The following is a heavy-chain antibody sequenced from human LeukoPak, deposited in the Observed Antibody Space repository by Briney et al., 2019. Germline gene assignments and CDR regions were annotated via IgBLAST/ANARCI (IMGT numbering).Heavy chain of an antibody. CDR2: IYYSGST. D-gene: IGHD5-18*01. Sequence: SETLSLTCTVSGGSISSGDYYWSWIRQPPEKGLEWIGYIYYSGSTYYNPSLKSRVTISVDTSKNQFSLKLSSVTAADTAVYYCARGRGQLWFFYWGQGTLVTVSS. CDR3: ARGRGQLWFFY. CDR1: GGSISSGDYY. V-gene: IGHV4-30-4*01. J-gene: IGHJ4*02.